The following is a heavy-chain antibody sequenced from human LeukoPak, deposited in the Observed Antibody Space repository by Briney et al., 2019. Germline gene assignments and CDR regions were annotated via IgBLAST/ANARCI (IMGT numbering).Heavy chain of an antibody. V-gene: IGHV3-7*02. J-gene: IGHJ2*01. CDR1: GFTFSNYW. D-gene: IGHD3-10*01. CDR3: ASPMVYGYFDL. CDR2: IKVDGSEK. Sequence: GGSLRLSCAASGFTFSNYWMTWVRQAPGKGLEWVANIKVDGSEKYYMDSVKGRFTISRDNAKNTLYLQMNSLRAEDTAVYYCASPMVYGYFDLWGRGTLVTVSS.